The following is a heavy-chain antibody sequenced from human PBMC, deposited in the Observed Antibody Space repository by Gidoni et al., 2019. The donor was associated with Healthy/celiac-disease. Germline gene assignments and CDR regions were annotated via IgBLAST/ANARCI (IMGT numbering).Heavy chain of an antibody. V-gene: IGHV3-33*01. CDR2: IWYDGSNK. D-gene: IGHD4-17*01. J-gene: IGHJ3*02. CDR1: GFTFRSYG. Sequence: QVQLVESGGCVVQPGRSLRLPCAASGFTFRSYGMHWVRQAPGKGLEWVAVIWYDGSNKYYADSVKGRFTISRDNSKNTLYLQMNSLRAEDTDVYYCARETLSNYGPSYAFDIWGQGTMVTVSS. CDR3: ARETLSNYGPSYAFDI.